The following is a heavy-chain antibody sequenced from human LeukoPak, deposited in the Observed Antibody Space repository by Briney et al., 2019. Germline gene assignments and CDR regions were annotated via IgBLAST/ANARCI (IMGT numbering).Heavy chain of an antibody. CDR1: GYSFTSSW. CDR3: ARQPGAGWFDP. J-gene: IGHJ5*02. V-gene: IGHV5-51*01. Sequence: GESLKISCQASGYSFTSSWIGWARPMPGKGLEWMAIINPGDSDTRYSPSFQGQVTISADKSISTVYLQWGSLKASDTAMYYCARQPGAGWFDPWGQGTLVTVSS. D-gene: IGHD3-10*01. CDR2: INPGDSDT.